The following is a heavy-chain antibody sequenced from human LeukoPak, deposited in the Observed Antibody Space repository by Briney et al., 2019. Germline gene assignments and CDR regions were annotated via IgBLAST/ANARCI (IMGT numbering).Heavy chain of an antibody. CDR1: GGSISSYY. J-gene: IGHJ3*02. V-gene: IGHV4-59*01. CDR3: ARVVGAVGETAFDI. Sequence: SETLSFTCTVSGGSISSYYWSWIRQPPGKGLEWIGYIYYSGSTNYNPSLKSRVTISVDTSKNQFSLKLSSVTAADTAVYYCARVVGAVGETAFDIWGQGTMVTVSS. D-gene: IGHD1-26*01. CDR2: IYYSGST.